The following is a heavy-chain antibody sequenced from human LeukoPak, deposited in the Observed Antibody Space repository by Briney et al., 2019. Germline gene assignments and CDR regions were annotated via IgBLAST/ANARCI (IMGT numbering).Heavy chain of an antibody. J-gene: IGHJ5*02. CDR2: IIPIFGTA. CDR1: GGTFSSYA. Sequence: SVKVSCKASGGTFSSYAISWVRQAPGQGLEWMGGIIPIFGTANYAQKFQGRVTITADKSTSTAYMELSSLRSEDTAVYYCARPNSYDILTGYWTENWFDPWGQGTLVTVSS. V-gene: IGHV1-69*06. D-gene: IGHD3-9*01. CDR3: ARPNSYDILTGYWTENWFDP.